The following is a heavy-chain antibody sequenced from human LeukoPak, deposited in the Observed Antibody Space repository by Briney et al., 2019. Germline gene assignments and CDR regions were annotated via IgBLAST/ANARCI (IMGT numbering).Heavy chain of an antibody. CDR1: GGSFSGYY. D-gene: IGHD4/OR15-4a*01. CDR3: SSSDYVFYFDY. V-gene: IGHV4-34*01. J-gene: IGHJ4*02. Sequence: SETLSLTCAVYGGSFSGYYWSWIRQPPGKGLEWIGSIYYSGSTYYNPSLKSRVTISVDTSKNQFSLKLSSVTAADTAVYYCSSSDYVFYFDYWGKGTLVTVSS. CDR2: IYYSGST.